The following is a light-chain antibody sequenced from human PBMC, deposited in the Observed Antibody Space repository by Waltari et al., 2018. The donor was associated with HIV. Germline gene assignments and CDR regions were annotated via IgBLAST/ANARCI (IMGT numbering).Light chain of an antibody. CDR1: NIGSKR. J-gene: IGLJ2*01. CDR3: QVWDTNTDQYVI. Sequence: SHVLTQSPSVSVAPGKTARITRGGKNIGSKRIKRNLQQPGQAPVMVIYHDTDRPSGIPDRFSGSNSEDTATLTIRRVEAGDEADYYCQVWDTNTDQYVIFGGGTNLAV. CDR2: HDT. V-gene: IGLV3-21*01.